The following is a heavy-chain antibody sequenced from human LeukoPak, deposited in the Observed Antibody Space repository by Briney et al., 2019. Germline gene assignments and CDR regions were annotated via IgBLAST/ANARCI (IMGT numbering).Heavy chain of an antibody. CDR1: GGSISSSSYY. Sequence: SETLSLTCTVSGGSISSSSYYWGWIRQPPGKGLEWIGSIYYSGSTYYNPSLKSRVTISVDTSKNQFSPTLSSVTAADTAVYYCATPYPAAASYWGQGTLVTVSS. V-gene: IGHV4-39*01. CDR2: IYYSGST. CDR3: ATPYPAAASY. J-gene: IGHJ4*02. D-gene: IGHD6-13*01.